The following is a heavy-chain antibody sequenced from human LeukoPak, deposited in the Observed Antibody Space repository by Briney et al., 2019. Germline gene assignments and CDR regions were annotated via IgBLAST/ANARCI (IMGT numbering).Heavy chain of an antibody. Sequence: PGGSLRLPCTTSGFAFSNYAMSWVRQAPGKGPEWVSGISGFNTYYADSVKGRFTIFRDNSKNVLYLQMDRLRAEDTAVYSCAKDVCTSPRCLLYFDSWGQGTLVTVSS. CDR1: GFAFSNYA. CDR2: ISGFNT. D-gene: IGHD2-8*01. V-gene: IGHV3-23*01. J-gene: IGHJ4*02. CDR3: AKDVCTSPRCLLYFDS.